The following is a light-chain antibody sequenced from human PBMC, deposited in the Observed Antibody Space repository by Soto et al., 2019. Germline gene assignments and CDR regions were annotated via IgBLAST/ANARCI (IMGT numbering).Light chain of an antibody. CDR2: KAS. Sequence: DIQMTQSPSTLSASVGDRVTITCRASQDINNCLAWYQQKTGKDPNLLIYKASSLESRVPSRFSGSGSGTEFTLTISSLQPDDSATYYCQQCNNYPSTFGQGTKVEVK. CDR1: QDINNC. J-gene: IGKJ1*01. CDR3: QQCNNYPST. V-gene: IGKV1-5*03.